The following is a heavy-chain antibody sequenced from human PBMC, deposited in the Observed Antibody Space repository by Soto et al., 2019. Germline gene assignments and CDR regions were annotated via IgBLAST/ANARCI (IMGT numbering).Heavy chain of an antibody. J-gene: IGHJ6*02. CDR2: IIPIFGTA. CDR3: ARDIVVVPAAIGYYYYGMDV. CDR1: GGTFSSYA. D-gene: IGHD2-2*01. Sequence: QVQLVQSGAEVKKPGSSVKVSCKASGGTFSSYAISWVRQAPGQGLEWMGGIIPIFGTANYAQKFQGRVTITADESTGTAYMELSSLRSEETAVYYCARDIVVVPAAIGYYYYGMDVWGQGTTVTVSS. V-gene: IGHV1-69*01.